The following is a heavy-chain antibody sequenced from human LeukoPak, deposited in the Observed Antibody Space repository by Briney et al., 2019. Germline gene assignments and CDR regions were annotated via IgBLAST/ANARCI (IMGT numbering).Heavy chain of an antibody. D-gene: IGHD6-25*01. V-gene: IGHV4-39*01. CDR1: GVSIRSSSYD. J-gene: IGHJ4*01. Sequence: PSETLSLTCSVSGVSIRSSSYDWGWIRQPPGKGLEWIGSIYSSGSTYYHWSLKSRVTISIDTCKNQVSLKMSSVTAADTAVYYCAKSGGYGLIDYWGQGTLVTVSS. CDR2: IYSSGST. CDR3: AKSGGYGLIDY.